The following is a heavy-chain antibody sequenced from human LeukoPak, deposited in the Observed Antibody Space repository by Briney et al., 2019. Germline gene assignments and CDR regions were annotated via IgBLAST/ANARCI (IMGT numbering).Heavy chain of an antibody. J-gene: IGHJ4*02. CDR2: VNPYSGGT. CDR3: ARGPNWGTDY. V-gene: IGHV1-2*02. D-gene: IGHD7-27*01. Sequence: ASVKVSCKASGYIFIDYYMHWVRQAPGQGLEWMGWVNPYSGGTNYAQKFQGRVTMTRDTSISTAYMELSGLRSDDTAVYYCARGPNWGTDYWGQGTLVTVSS. CDR1: GYIFIDYY.